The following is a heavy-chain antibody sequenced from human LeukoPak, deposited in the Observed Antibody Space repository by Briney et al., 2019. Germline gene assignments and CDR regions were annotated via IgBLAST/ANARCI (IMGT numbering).Heavy chain of an antibody. CDR2: ISSSSSTI. Sequence: GGSLRLSCAASGFTFSSYEMNWVRQAPGKGLEWVSFISSSSSTIYYADSVKGRFTISRDNAKNSLYLQMNSLRAEDTAVYYCVRDDGSSGWYGPLGYWGQGTLVTVSS. D-gene: IGHD6-19*01. V-gene: IGHV3-48*03. J-gene: IGHJ4*02. CDR1: GFTFSSYE. CDR3: VRDDGSSGWYGPLGY.